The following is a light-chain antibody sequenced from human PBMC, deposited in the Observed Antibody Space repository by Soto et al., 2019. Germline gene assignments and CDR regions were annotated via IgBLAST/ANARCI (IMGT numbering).Light chain of an antibody. Sequence: QSVLTQPASVSGSPGQSITISCTGTSSDVGGYNYVFWYQQHPGKAPKLMIYDVSNRPSGVSTRFSGSKSGNTASLTISGLQADDEADYYCSSYASSSTVVFGGGTKVTVL. V-gene: IGLV2-14*01. J-gene: IGLJ2*01. CDR3: SSYASSSTVV. CDR2: DVS. CDR1: SSDVGGYNY.